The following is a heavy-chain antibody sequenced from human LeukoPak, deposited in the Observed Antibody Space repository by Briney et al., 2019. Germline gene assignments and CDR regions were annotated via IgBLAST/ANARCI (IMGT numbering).Heavy chain of an antibody. J-gene: IGHJ4*02. CDR1: GLTVSTNY. V-gene: IGHV3-53*05. D-gene: IGHD6-19*01. CDR2: IYSGGNT. CDR3: ARLYYSGWSHFDY. Sequence: SGGSLRLSCAASGLTVSTNYMSWVRQAPGKGLEWVSVIYSGGNTAYADSVKGRFTISRDNSKNTLSLQMDSLRVEDTAVYYCARLYYSGWSHFDYWGQGTLVTVSS.